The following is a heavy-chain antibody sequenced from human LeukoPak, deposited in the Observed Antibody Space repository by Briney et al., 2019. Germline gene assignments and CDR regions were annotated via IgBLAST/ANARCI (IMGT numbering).Heavy chain of an antibody. J-gene: IGHJ4*02. CDR3: ARGGLLSGASPSPPFDG. Sequence: GGSLRLSCAASGFSVSNTYMSWVRQAPGKGLESVSLFSSGGGTYYADSVKGRFTISRDNSKNALYLQMNSLRGEDTAVYYCARGGLLSGASPSPPFDGWGQGTLVTVSS. CDR2: FSSGGGT. CDR1: GFSVSNTY. V-gene: IGHV3-53*01. D-gene: IGHD2/OR15-2a*01.